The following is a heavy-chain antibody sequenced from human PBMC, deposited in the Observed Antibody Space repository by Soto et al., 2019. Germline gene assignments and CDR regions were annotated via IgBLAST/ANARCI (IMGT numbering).Heavy chain of an antibody. J-gene: IGHJ5*02. V-gene: IGHV3-21*01. CDR1: GFTFSSYS. Sequence: EVQLVESGGGLVKPGGSLRLSCAASGFTFSSYSMNWVRQAPGKGLEWVSSISSSSSYIYYADSVKGRFTISRDNAKHSLYLQMNSLRAEETAVFYCARDGIPFDPLGHGTIVTVSS. D-gene: IGHD1-26*01. CDR3: ARDGIPFDP. CDR2: ISSSSSYI.